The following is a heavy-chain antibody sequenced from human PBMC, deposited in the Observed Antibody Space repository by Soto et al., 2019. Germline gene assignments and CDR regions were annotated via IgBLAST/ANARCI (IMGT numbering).Heavy chain of an antibody. Sequence: GGTLRHSCSASAFTFSSYAMSWVRPAPGKGLELVSAISGSGGSTYYADSVKGRFTISRDNSKNTLYLQMNSLRAEDTAVYYCAKGPHDSSGYYYLRDLDYWGQGTLVNVSS. V-gene: IGHV3-23*01. J-gene: IGHJ4*02. CDR1: AFTFSSYA. D-gene: IGHD3-22*01. CDR3: AKGPHDSSGYYYLRDLDY. CDR2: ISGSGGST.